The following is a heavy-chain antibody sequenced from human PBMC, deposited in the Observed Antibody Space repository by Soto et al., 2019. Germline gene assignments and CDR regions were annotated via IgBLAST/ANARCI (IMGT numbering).Heavy chain of an antibody. V-gene: IGHV5-51*01. CDR3: ASWDPHSWETY. J-gene: IGHJ4*02. Sequence: GEPLKISCKGSGYSVTSYLIAWVRQMPGKGLEWMGIIYPGDSDTRYSPSFQGQVTISADESISTAYLQWSSLKASDTAMYYCASWDPHSWETYWGQGTLVTVSS. CDR1: GYSVTSYL. CDR2: IYPGDSDT. D-gene: IGHD1-26*01.